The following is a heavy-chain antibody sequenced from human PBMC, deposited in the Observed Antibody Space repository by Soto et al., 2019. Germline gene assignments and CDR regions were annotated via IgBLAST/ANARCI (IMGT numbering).Heavy chain of an antibody. CDR2: IWYDGSNK. V-gene: IGHV3-33*01. CDR1: GFTFSSYG. Sequence: GGSLRLSCAASGFTFSSYGMHWVRQAPGKGLEWVAVIWYDGSNKYYADSVKGRFTISRDNSKNTLYLQMNSLRAEDTAVYYCAIEKVSRSLAAHYYCYMHVCGKGTTVTGSS. CDR3: AIEKVSRSLAAHYYCYMHV. J-gene: IGHJ6*03. D-gene: IGHD6-25*01.